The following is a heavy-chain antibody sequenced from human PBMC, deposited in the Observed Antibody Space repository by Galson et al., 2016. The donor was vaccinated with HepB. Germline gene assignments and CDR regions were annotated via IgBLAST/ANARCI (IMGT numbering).Heavy chain of an antibody. CDR2: IYPADSDT. J-gene: IGHJ6*02. D-gene: IGHD1/OR15-1a*01. V-gene: IGHV5-51*01. Sequence: QSGAEVKKPGESLKISCKGSGYTFTNYWIGWVRQMPGKGLEWLGIIYPADSDTRYSPSFQGQVTISADKSISTAYLQWSSLKASDTAIYYCARHRTPYSYDHGMDVWGQGTTVTVSS. CDR3: ARHRTPYSYDHGMDV. CDR1: GYTFTNYW.